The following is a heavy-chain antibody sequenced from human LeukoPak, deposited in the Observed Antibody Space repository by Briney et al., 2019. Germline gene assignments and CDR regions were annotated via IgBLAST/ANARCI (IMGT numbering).Heavy chain of an antibody. V-gene: IGHV4-34*01. D-gene: IGHD2-2*01. CDR3: ARYGRVSIVVVPGYYYYMDV. CDR2: INHSGST. CDR1: GGSFSGYY. Sequence: SETLSLTCAVYGGSFSGYYWSWNRQPPGKGLEWIGEINHSGSTNYNPSLKSRVTISVDTSKNQFSLKLSSVTAADTAVYYCARYGRVSIVVVPGYYYYMDVWGKGTTVTVSS. J-gene: IGHJ6*03.